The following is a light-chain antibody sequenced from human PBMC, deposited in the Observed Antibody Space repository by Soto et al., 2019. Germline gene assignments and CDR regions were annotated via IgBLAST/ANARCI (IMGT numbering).Light chain of an antibody. CDR1: SGDVGNYNY. Sequence: QSVLTQPASVSGSPGQSITISCIGTSGDVGNYNYVSWYRQHPGKVPKLMIYEVSNRPSGVSHRFSGSKSGNTASLTISGLQAEDEADYYCSSYTTSSTYVFGTGTKVTVL. J-gene: IGLJ1*01. CDR3: SSYTTSSTYV. V-gene: IGLV2-14*01. CDR2: EVS.